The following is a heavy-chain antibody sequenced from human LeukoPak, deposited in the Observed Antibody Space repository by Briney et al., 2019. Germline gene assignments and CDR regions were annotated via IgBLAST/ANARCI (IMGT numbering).Heavy chain of an antibody. CDR1: RGTFSSYA. Sequence: GASVKVSCKASRGTFSSYAISWVRQAPGQGLEWMGWISAYNGNTNYAQKLQGRVTMTTDTSTSTAYMELRSLRSDDTAVYYCARTTYGTGGDYWGQGTLVTVSS. CDR3: ARTTYGTGGDY. V-gene: IGHV1-18*01. CDR2: ISAYNGNT. D-gene: IGHD1-14*01. J-gene: IGHJ4*02.